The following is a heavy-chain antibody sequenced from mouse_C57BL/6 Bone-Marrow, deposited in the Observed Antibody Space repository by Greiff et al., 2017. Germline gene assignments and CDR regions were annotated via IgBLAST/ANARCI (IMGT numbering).Heavy chain of an antibody. CDR1: GYAFSSSW. V-gene: IGHV1-82*01. Sequence: QVQLQQSGPELVKPGASVKISCKASGYAFSSSWMNWVKQRPGKGLEWIGRIYPGDGDTNYNGKFKGKATLTADKSYSTAYMQLSSLTSEDSAVYFCAKTTVGFAYWGQGTLVTVSA. J-gene: IGHJ3*01. CDR2: IYPGDGDT. CDR3: AKTTVGFAY. D-gene: IGHD1-1*01.